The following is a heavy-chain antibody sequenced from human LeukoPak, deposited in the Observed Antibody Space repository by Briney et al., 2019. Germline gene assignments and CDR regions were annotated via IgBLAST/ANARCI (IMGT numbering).Heavy chain of an antibody. CDR1: GFTFSSYE. J-gene: IGHJ6*03. V-gene: IGHV3-48*03. D-gene: IGHD2-15*01. Sequence: GGSLRLSCATSGFTFSSYEMNWVRQAPGKGLEWVSYISSSGSTIYYADSVKGRFTISRDNAKNSLYLQMNSLRAEDTAIYYCAKNGDRGAYCTGGTCYPYFYYYLDVWGKGTTVTI. CDR3: AKNGDRGAYCTGGTCYPYFYYYLDV. CDR2: ISSSGSTI.